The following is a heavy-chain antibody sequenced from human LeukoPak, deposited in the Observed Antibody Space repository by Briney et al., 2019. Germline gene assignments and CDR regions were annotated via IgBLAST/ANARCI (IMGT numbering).Heavy chain of an antibody. D-gene: IGHD3-3*02. J-gene: IGHJ3*02. V-gene: IGHV3-23*01. Sequence: GGSRRLSCVVSGLTFSGYAMTWVRQAPGKGLEWVSGMSSSGDSIYYADSVKGRFTISRDNFKSTLYLHMNSLTVEDTALYFCATYQVHFSVTWRDAFEIWGQGTMVTVSS. CDR2: MSSSGDSI. CDR1: GLTFSGYA. CDR3: ATYQVHFSVTWRDAFEI.